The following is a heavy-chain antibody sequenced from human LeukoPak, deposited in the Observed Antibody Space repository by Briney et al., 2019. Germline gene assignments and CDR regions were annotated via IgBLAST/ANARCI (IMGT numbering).Heavy chain of an antibody. J-gene: IGHJ5*02. CDR1: GFTFSSYS. V-gene: IGHV3-48*01. CDR2: ITSDSTTM. Sequence: PGGSLRHSCAASGFTFSSYSMNWVRQAPGQGLEWVSYITSDSTTMFYADSVKGRFTASRDNAENSMYLQMNSLRAEDTAVYYCARVALRPIDYSNPEFDPWGQGTLVTVSS. CDR3: ARVALRPIDYSNPEFDP. D-gene: IGHD4-11*01.